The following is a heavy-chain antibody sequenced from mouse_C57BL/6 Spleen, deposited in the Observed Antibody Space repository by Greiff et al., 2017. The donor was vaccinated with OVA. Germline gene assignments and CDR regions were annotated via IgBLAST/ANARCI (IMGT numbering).Heavy chain of an antibody. CDR1: GFSLTSYG. CDR2: IWRGGST. CDR3: AKKRSYDYDVGYFDV. Sequence: VQLQQSGPGLVQPSQSLSITCTVSGFSLTSYGVHWVRQSPGKGLEWLGVIWRGGSTDYNAAFMSRLSITKDNSKSQVFFKMNSLQADDTAIYYCAKKRSYDYDVGYFDVWGTGTTVTVSS. J-gene: IGHJ1*03. D-gene: IGHD2-4*01. V-gene: IGHV2-5*01.